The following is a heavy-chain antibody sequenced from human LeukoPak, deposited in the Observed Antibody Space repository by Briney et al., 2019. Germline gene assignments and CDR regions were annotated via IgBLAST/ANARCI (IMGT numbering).Heavy chain of an antibody. CDR1: GFTFSNYG. CDR2: MSGSGAGT. D-gene: IGHD2-8*02. Sequence: GGSLRLSCAASGFTFSNYGMSWVRQAPGKGLEWVSGMSGSGAGTYYADSVKGRFTISRDNSKSTLSLQMNSLRAEDTAIYYCATYRQVLLPFESWGQGTLVTVSS. V-gene: IGHV3-23*01. CDR3: ATYRQVLLPFES. J-gene: IGHJ4*02.